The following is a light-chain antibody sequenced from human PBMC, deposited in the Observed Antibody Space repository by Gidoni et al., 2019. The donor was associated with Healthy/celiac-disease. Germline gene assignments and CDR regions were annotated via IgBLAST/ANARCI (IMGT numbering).Light chain of an antibody. CDR2: AAS. Sequence: DIQMTQSPSSLSASVGDRVTITCRASQSSSSYLNWYQQKPGKAPKLLIYAASSLQSGVPSRFSGSGSGTDFTLTISSLQPEDFATYYCQQSDSTPLTFGEXTKVEIK. CDR1: QSSSSY. CDR3: QQSDSTPLT. V-gene: IGKV1-39*01. J-gene: IGKJ1*01.